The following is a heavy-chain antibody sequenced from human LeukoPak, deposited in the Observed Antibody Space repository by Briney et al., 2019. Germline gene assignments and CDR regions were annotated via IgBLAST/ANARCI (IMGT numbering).Heavy chain of an antibody. CDR1: GFTFSIYG. CDR3: AKGRPRNSIGELPEFDY. CDR2: ISYDGSHK. D-gene: IGHD3-10*01. Sequence: GRSLRLSCAASGFTFSIYGMHGVRQAPGKGLEWVAVISYDGSHKSYADSVKGRFTISRDDSKNTVYLQMSSLRAEDTAVYYCAKGRPRNSIGELPEFDYWGQGTLVTVSS. J-gene: IGHJ4*02. V-gene: IGHV3-30*18.